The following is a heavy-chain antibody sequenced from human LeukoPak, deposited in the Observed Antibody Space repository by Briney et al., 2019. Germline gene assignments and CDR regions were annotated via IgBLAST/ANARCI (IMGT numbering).Heavy chain of an antibody. J-gene: IGHJ6*02. CDR1: GYTFTSYY. CDR2: INPNSGGT. D-gene: IGHD1-1*01. CDR3: ARDSSRTTGTTPYYGMDV. V-gene: IGHV1-2*02. Sequence: GASVKVSCKASGYTFTSYYMHWVRQAPGQGLEWMGWINPNSGGTNYAQKFQGRVTMTRDTSISTAYMELSRLRSDDTAVYYCARDSSRTTGTTPYYGMDVWGQGTTVTVSS.